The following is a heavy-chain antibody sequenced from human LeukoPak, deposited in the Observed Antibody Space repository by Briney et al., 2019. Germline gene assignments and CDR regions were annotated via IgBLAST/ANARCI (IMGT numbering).Heavy chain of an antibody. J-gene: IGHJ6*02. CDR1: GGSFSNYA. CDR3: ARGPPPYTEGDLFYYYGLDV. V-gene: IGHV1-69*01. Sequence: GASVKVSCKASGGSFSNYAISWVRQAPGQGLEWMGGIVPILSTTNYARKFQGRVTMTAGVSTSTAYMELSSLRSDDTAVYYCARGPPPYTEGDLFYYYGLDVWGQGTTVTVSS. CDR2: IVPILSTT. D-gene: IGHD3-16*01.